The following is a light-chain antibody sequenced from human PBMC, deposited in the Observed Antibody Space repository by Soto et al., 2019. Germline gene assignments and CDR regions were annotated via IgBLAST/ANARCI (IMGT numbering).Light chain of an antibody. CDR1: NIGSKS. Sequence: SYVLTQSPSVSVAPGQTAKITCGGNNIGSKSVHWYQQKPGQAPVPVVHDDSRRSSGIPERFSGSNSGNTATLTISRVEAGDGANYYCQVWDHVSDHVVFGGGTKVTVL. CDR3: QVWDHVSDHVV. CDR2: DDS. J-gene: IGLJ2*01. V-gene: IGLV3-21*02.